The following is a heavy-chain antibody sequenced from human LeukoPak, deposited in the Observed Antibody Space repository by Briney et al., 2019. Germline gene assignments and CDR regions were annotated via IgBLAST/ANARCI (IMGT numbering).Heavy chain of an antibody. CDR2: ISYDGSNE. V-gene: IGHV3-30*18. D-gene: IGHD3-22*01. J-gene: IGHJ4*02. CDR1: GFTFSNYG. Sequence: GRSLRLSCTASGFTFSNYGMHWVRQAPGKGLEWVAVISYDGSNEYYADSVKGRFTISRDNSKNTLFLQMKSLRPEDTAVYHCAKVALFSGYYPPFDYWGQGTLVTVSS. CDR3: AKVALFSGYYPPFDY.